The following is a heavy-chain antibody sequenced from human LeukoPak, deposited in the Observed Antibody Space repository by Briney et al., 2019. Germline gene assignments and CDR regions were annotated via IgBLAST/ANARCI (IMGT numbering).Heavy chain of an antibody. Sequence: ASVKVSCKASGYTFTGYYMHWVRQAPGQGLEWMGWINPNSGGTNYAQKFQGRVTMTRDTSISTAYMELSSLRSEDTAVYYCARTVLQDNYGDYGDYWGQGTLVTVSS. J-gene: IGHJ4*02. CDR1: GYTFTGYY. D-gene: IGHD4-17*01. CDR2: INPNSGGT. V-gene: IGHV1-2*02. CDR3: ARTVLQDNYGDYGDY.